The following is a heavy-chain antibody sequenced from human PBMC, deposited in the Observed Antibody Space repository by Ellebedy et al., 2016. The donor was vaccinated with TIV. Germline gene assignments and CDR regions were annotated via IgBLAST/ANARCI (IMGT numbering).Heavy chain of an antibody. CDR3: ARARWEEWLFSYVDV. J-gene: IGHJ6*03. CDR1: GDSISSGDYY. V-gene: IGHV4-30-4*01. Sequence: SETLSLXXTVSGDSISSGDYYWSWIRQPPGKGLEWIGYIYYSGSTYYNPSLKSRVTISVDTSKNQFSLKLSSVTAADTAVYYCARARWEEWLFSYVDVWGKGTTVTVSS. CDR2: IYYSGST. D-gene: IGHD3-3*01.